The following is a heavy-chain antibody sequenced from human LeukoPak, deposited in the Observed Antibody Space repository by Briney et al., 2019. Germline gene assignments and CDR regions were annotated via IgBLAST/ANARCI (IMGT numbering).Heavy chain of an antibody. CDR2: IYYSGST. CDR1: GGSISSYY. J-gene: IGHJ5*02. D-gene: IGHD6-13*01. CDR3: ARDKAAAPFWFDP. Sequence: RSSETLSLTCTVSGGSISSYYWSWIRQPPGKGLEWVGYIYYSGSTNYNPSLKSRVTISVDTSKNQLSLKLSSVTAADTAVYYCARDKAAAPFWFDPWGQGTLVTVSS. V-gene: IGHV4-59*01.